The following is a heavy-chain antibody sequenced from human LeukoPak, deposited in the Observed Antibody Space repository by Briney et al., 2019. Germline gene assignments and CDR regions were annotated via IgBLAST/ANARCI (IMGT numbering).Heavy chain of an antibody. V-gene: IGHV1-2*02. CDR2: INPNTGGT. D-gene: IGHD1-7*01. Sequence: ASVKVSCKASGYTFTTYYMHWVRQAPGQGLEWMGWINPNTGGTNYAQKFQGRVTMSRDTSISTAYMDLSRLRSDDTAVYYCVQFELDYWGQGTLVTVSS. CDR3: VQFELDY. J-gene: IGHJ4*02. CDR1: GYTFTTYY.